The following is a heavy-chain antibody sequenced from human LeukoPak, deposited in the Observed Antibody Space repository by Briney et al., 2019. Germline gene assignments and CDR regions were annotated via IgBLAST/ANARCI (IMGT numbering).Heavy chain of an antibody. J-gene: IGHJ4*02. D-gene: IGHD3-10*01. CDR2: IWYDGSKK. Sequence: PGRSLRLSCEGSGFIFSNYGIHWVRQAPGKGLEWVAVIWYDGSKKYYEDSAKGRFIISRDNSKNMVYLQMSSLRVEDTAVYYCARDFGEFDYFDYWGQGTLVTVSS. CDR3: ARDFGEFDYFDY. V-gene: IGHV3-33*01. CDR1: GFIFSNYG.